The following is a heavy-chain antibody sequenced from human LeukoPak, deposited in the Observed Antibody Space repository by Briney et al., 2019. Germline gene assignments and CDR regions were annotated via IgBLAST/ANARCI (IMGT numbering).Heavy chain of an antibody. CDR1: GYTFTDYY. Sequence: ASVKVSCKASGYTFTDYYMHWVRQAPGQGLEGMGWINPSSGGTNFAQKFQGRVAMTRDTSISTAYMELGSLRSDDTAVYYCARARWQLVPYFDSWGQGTLVTVSS. CDR3: ARARWQLVPYFDS. V-gene: IGHV1-2*02. CDR2: INPSSGGT. J-gene: IGHJ4*02. D-gene: IGHD6-6*01.